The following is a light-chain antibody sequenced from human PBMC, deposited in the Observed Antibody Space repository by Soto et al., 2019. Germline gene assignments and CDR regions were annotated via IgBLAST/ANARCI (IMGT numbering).Light chain of an antibody. CDR3: QQSYRSPDT. CDR1: QSISTY. V-gene: IGKV1-39*01. CDR2: AAS. J-gene: IGKJ2*01. Sequence: DIQMTQSPSSLSASVGDRGTVTCRASQSISTYLNWYQQKPGKAPKLLIYAASSLQIGVASRFSGRGSRTDFTPTIRSLQAEDFATYYCQQSYRSPDTFGQGTKLEIK.